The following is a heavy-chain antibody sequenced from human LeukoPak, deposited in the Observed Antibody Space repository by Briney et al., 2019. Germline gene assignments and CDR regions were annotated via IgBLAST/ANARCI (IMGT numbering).Heavy chain of an antibody. V-gene: IGHV4-39*02. CDR1: GGSISRNSYY. CDR3: ARDHSPDYYDSSGYYVY. Sequence: PSETLSLTCIVSGGSISRNSYYWGWIRQPPGKGLEWIGSMFYSGSTYYNPSLKSRITISVDTSKNQFSLKLSSVTAADTAVYYCARDHSPDYYDSSGYYVYWGQGTLVTVSS. D-gene: IGHD3-22*01. J-gene: IGHJ4*02. CDR2: MFYSGST.